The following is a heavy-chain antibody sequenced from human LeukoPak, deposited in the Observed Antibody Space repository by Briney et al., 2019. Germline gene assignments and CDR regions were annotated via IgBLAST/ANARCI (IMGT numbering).Heavy chain of an antibody. V-gene: IGHV3-48*02. D-gene: IGHD6-13*01. CDR2: ISSSSSTI. Sequence: GGPLRLSCAASGFTFSNYAVNWVRQAPGKGLEWVSYISSSSSTIYYADSMKGRFTISRDNAKNSLYLQMNSLRDEDTAVYYCKGSSWYNYYYMDVWGKGTTVTVSS. CDR1: GFTFSNYA. J-gene: IGHJ6*03. CDR3: KGSSWYNYYYMDV.